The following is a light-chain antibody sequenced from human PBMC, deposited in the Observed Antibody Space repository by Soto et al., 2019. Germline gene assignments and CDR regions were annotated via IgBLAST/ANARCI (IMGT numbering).Light chain of an antibody. J-gene: IGKJ1*01. V-gene: IGKV1-39*01. CDR1: QSISNH. CDR2: ASS. Sequence: IQMTQSASSVSASVGDRGGITCRASQSISNHLNWYQQKPGKAPKLLIFASSSLQSGVPSRFSGSRSGPDFTLTISSLQPEDFATYYCQQSYSRPPTFGQGTKVDIK. CDR3: QQSYSRPPT.